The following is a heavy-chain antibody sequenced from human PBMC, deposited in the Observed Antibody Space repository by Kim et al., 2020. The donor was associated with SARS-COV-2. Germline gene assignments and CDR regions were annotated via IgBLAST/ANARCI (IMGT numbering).Heavy chain of an antibody. J-gene: IGHJ4*02. Sequence: LKGRVIISVDTSKNQFSLKLSSVTAADTAVYYCARDRDCSGGSCFGGFDYWGQGTLVTVSS. D-gene: IGHD2-15*01. CDR3: ARDRDCSGGSCFGGFDY. V-gene: IGHV4-31*02.